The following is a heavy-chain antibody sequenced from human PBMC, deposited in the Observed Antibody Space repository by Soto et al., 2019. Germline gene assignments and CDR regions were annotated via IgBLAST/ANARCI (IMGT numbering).Heavy chain of an antibody. Sequence: ASVKVSCKASGYTFTSYGISWVRQATGQGLEWMGWMNPNSGNTGYAQKFQGRVTMTRNTSISTAYMELSSLRSEDTAVYYCARHYDFWSGYSAPPYYYYGMDVWGQGTTVTVSS. CDR3: ARHYDFWSGYSAPPYYYYGMDV. D-gene: IGHD3-3*01. CDR1: GYTFTSYG. J-gene: IGHJ6*02. CDR2: MNPNSGNT. V-gene: IGHV1-8*02.